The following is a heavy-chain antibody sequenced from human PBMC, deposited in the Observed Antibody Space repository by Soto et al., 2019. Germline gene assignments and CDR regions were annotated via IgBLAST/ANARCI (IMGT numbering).Heavy chain of an antibody. CDR2: INAGNGNT. Sequence: GASVKVSCKASGYTFTSYAMHWVRQAPGQRLEWMGWINAGNGNTKYSQKFQGRVTITRDTSASTAYMELSSLRSEDTAVYYCARDQPYGSGSYYKYYYYGMDVWGQGTTVSVSS. CDR3: ARDQPYGSGSYYKYYYYGMDV. D-gene: IGHD3-10*01. V-gene: IGHV1-3*01. CDR1: GYTFTSYA. J-gene: IGHJ6*02.